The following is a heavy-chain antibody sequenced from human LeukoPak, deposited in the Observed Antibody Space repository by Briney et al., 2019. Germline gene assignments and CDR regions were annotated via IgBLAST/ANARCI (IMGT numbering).Heavy chain of an antibody. J-gene: IGHJ4*02. Sequence: SETLSLTCTVSGGSISSSSFYWGWIRQPPGKGLEWIGYIHYSGRTYYNPSLKSRVTISVDTSKNQFSLKLSSVTVVDTAIYYCARLVGSSWYHEVLRGRDYWGQGTLVTVSS. CDR3: ARLVGSSWYHEVLRGRDY. CDR1: GGSISSSSFY. V-gene: IGHV4-39*01. CDR2: IHYSGRT. D-gene: IGHD6-13*01.